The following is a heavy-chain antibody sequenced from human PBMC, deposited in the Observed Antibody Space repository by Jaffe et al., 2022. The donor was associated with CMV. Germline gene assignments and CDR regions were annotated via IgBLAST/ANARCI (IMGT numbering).Heavy chain of an antibody. CDR2: ISSSSSYI. D-gene: IGHD3-16*01. Sequence: EVQLVESGGGLVKPGGSLRLSCAASGFTFSTYSMNWVRQAPGKGLEWVSSISSSSSYIYYADSMRGRFTISRDNAKNSLYLQMNSLRAEDTAIYYCARDRAGGHNDAFDVWGQGTMITVSS. V-gene: IGHV3-21*01. J-gene: IGHJ3*01. CDR1: GFTFSTYS. CDR3: ARDRAGGHNDAFDV.